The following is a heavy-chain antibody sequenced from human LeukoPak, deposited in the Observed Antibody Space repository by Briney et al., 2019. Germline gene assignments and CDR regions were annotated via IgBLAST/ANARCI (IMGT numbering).Heavy chain of an antibody. D-gene: IGHD3-22*01. J-gene: IGHJ4*02. CDR3: ARRYYDSNDYYYGNYFDY. Sequence: PGGSLRLSCAASGFTFSSSAMSWVRQAPGKGLEWVANIKPDGSEKYYVDSVKGRFTISRDKAKNSVYLQMNSLRAEDTAVYYCARRYYDSNDYYYGNYFDYWGQGTLVIVSS. CDR1: GFTFSSSA. CDR2: IKPDGSEK. V-gene: IGHV3-7*01.